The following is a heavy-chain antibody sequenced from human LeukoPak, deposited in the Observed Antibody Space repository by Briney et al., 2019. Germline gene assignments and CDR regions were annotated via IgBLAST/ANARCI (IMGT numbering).Heavy chain of an antibody. CDR2: ISYDGSKR. CDR1: GFTFSSYA. CDR3: ASWDYYGSGTYSRPNY. D-gene: IGHD3-10*01. Sequence: GGSLRLSCAASGFTFSSYAMSWVRQAPAKGLEWVAVISYDGSKRSYGDSVKGRFTISRDNAKNSLYLQMNSLRAEDTAVYYCASWDYYGSGTYSRPNYGGQGTLVTVSS. J-gene: IGHJ4*02. V-gene: IGHV3-30-3*01.